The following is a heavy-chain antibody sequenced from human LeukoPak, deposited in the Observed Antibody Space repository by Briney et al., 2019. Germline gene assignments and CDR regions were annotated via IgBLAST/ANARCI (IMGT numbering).Heavy chain of an antibody. D-gene: IGHD5-24*01. V-gene: IGHV4-59*01. CDR3: ARLRDGYYYYYGMDV. J-gene: IGHJ6*02. Sequence: SETLSLTCSVTGGSISTYQWTWIRQSPGKGLEWIGYIYNSGNTNYIPSLKSRVTISLDTSRNQSSLKLSPVTAADTAVYYCARLRDGYYYYYGMDVWGQGATVSVSS. CDR1: GGSISTYQ. CDR2: IYNSGNT.